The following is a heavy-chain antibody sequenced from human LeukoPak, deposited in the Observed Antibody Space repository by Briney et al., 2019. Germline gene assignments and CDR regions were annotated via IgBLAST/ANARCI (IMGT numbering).Heavy chain of an antibody. Sequence: PGGSLRLSCAASGFTFSSYGMHWVRQAPGKGLEWVAVISYYGSNKYYADSVKGRFTISRDNSKNTLYLQMNSLRAEDTAVYYCARAGRRLFGVLIPLSFDYWGQGTPVTVSS. CDR1: GFTFSSYG. V-gene: IGHV3-30*03. D-gene: IGHD3-3*01. J-gene: IGHJ4*02. CDR3: ARAGRRLFGVLIPLSFDY. CDR2: ISYYGSNK.